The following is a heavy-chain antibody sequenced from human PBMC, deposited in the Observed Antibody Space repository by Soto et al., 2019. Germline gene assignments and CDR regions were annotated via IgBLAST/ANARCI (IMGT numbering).Heavy chain of an antibody. V-gene: IGHV3-33*01. Sequence: PGGSLRLSCAVSGFRLSFYGIHRVRQYPGKGLEWLAVLVSGISAIYHAYSLEGRFFISRDNSKDILYLQMNSLRVEDTAVYYCARDDAFDIENGFDMWGQGTMVTVSS. CDR3: ARDDAFDIENGFDM. D-gene: IGHD3-3*02. CDR2: LVSGISAI. J-gene: IGHJ3*02. CDR1: GFRLSFYG.